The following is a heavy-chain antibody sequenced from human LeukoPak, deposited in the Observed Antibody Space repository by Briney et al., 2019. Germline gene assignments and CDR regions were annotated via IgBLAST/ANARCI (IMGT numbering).Heavy chain of an antibody. CDR1: GFTFNTYN. CDR3: ARAGYNYGYDFSY. Sequence: GGSLRLSCVASGFTFNTYNMNWVHQAPGKGLEWVSSISSSSSYIYYGDSVKGRFTISRDNARNSLYLQMNSLRAEDTAVYYCARAGYNYGYDFSYWGQGTLVTVSS. J-gene: IGHJ4*02. CDR2: ISSSSSYI. D-gene: IGHD5-18*01. V-gene: IGHV3-21*01.